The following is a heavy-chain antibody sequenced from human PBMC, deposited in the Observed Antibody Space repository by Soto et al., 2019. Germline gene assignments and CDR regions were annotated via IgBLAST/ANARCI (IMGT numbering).Heavy chain of an antibody. D-gene: IGHD6-13*01. V-gene: IGHV3-15*07. CDR1: GFTFSNAW. CDR3: TTDWSYSSSYVDAFDI. CDR2: IKSKTDGGTT. Sequence: GGSLRLSCAASGFTFSNAWMNWVRQAPGKGLEWVGRIKSKTDGGTTDYAAPVKGRFTISRDDSKNTLYLQMNSLKTEDTAVYYCTTDWSYSSSYVDAFDIWGQGTMVTVSS. J-gene: IGHJ3*02.